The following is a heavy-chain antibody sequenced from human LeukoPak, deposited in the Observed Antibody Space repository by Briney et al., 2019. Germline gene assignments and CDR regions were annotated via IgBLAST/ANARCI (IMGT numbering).Heavy chain of an antibody. D-gene: IGHD3-22*01. CDR3: ASLDDRLYYFDY. V-gene: IGHV1-69*13. CDR2: IIPIFGTA. J-gene: IGHJ4*02. CDR1: GGTFSSYA. Sequence: GASVKVSCKASGGTFSSYAISWVRQAPGQGLEWMGGIIPIFGTANYAQKFQGRVTITADESTSTAYMELSSLRSEDTAVYYCASLDDRLYYFDYWGQGTLVTVSS.